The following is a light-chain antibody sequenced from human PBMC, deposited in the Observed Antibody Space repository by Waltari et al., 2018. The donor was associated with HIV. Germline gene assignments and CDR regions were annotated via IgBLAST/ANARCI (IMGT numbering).Light chain of an antibody. Sequence: QSALTQPRSVSGSPGQSVTISCTGTSSDVGDYNSVSWYQPHPGKAPKLMIYDVSKCPSWSPDRVSGAKSGNTASLTISGLQAEDESDYYCCSYAGTYTYVFGTGTKVTVL. CDR1: SSDVGDYNS. V-gene: IGLV2-11*01. J-gene: IGLJ1*01. CDR2: DVS. CDR3: CSYAGTYTYV.